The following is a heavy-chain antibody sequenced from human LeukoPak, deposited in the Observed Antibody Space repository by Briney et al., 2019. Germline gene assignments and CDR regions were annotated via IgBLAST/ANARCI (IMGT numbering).Heavy chain of an antibody. J-gene: IGHJ5*02. CDR3: ATGGMRWFDP. CDR2: IYYSGST. Sequence: PSETLSLTCTVSGGSINNYYWSGSRQPPGKGLEWIAYIYYSGSTSYNPSLKSRVTISVDTSMNQLYLNLSSVTAANTAVYYCATGGMRWFDPWGQGTLVTVSS. D-gene: IGHD3-16*01. CDR1: GGSINNYY. V-gene: IGHV4-59*01.